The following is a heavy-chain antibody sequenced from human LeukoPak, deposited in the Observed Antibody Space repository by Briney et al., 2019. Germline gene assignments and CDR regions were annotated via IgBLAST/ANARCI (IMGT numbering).Heavy chain of an antibody. CDR2: IKPDGGET. CDR1: GFTFSSQW. V-gene: IGHV3-7*05. CDR3: VRGSSGTVVRGIAWAWFDP. Sequence: PGGSLRLSCAASGFTFSSQWMSWIRQTQGKGLDWVANIKPDGGETYYVDSVNGRFTISRDNAKNSLYLQMNSLRAEDTAVYYCVRGSSGTVVRGIAWAWFDPWGQGTLVTVSS. J-gene: IGHJ5*02. D-gene: IGHD3-10*01.